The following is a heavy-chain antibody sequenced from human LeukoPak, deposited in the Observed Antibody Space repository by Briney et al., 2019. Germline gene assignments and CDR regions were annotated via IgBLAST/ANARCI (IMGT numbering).Heavy chain of an antibody. J-gene: IGHJ4*02. CDR3: ARAGGYCGRISCPYYFDY. Sequence: WASVKVSCKASGYTFTRYYMHWVRQAPGQGLEWMGIINPSGGSTGYAQKFQGRVTMTRNTSISTAYMELSSLRSEDTAVYYCARAGGYCGRISCPYYFDYWGQGSLVAVSS. CDR1: GYTFTRYY. D-gene: IGHD2-15*01. V-gene: IGHV1-46*01. CDR2: INPSGGST.